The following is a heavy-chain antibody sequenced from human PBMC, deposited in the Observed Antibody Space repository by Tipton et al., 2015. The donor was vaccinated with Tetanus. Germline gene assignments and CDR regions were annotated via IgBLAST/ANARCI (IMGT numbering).Heavy chain of an antibody. D-gene: IGHD5-24*01. J-gene: IGHJ4*02. V-gene: IGHV4-4*07. Sequence: GLVKPSETLSLTCTVSRGPISSYYWSWIRQPAGKGLEWIGHISNGNADYAPSLKSRVSLSVDTSKNQFSLELRFVTAADTAVYYCARGITDGYNRRFDYWGQGILVAVSP. CDR1: RGPISSYY. CDR3: ARGITDGYNRRFDY. CDR2: ISNGNA.